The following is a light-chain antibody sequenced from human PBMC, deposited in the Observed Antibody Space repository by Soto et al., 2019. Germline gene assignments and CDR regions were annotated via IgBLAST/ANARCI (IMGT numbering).Light chain of an antibody. CDR1: QSLLHSNGYNY. CDR3: MQARQPPYT. V-gene: IGKV2-28*01. J-gene: IGKJ2*01. Sequence: DIVMTQSPLSLPVTPGEPASISCRSSQSLLHSNGYNYLDWYLQKPGQSPQLLIYLGSSRASGVPDRFRGSGSGTDFTLKISRVEAEDVGVYYCMQARQPPYTFGQGTTLEIK. CDR2: LGS.